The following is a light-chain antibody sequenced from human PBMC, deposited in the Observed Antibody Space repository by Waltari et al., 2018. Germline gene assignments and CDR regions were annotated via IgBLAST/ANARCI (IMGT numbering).Light chain of an antibody. CDR1: QSVFYTSNNKNY. V-gene: IGKV4-1*01. CDR3: QQYYKSRT. J-gene: IGKJ2*01. CDR2: WAS. Sequence: DIVMTQSPDSLAVSLGETATIHCKSSQSVFYTSNNKNYLGWYQQKPGRPPKLLFYWASTRESGVPDRFRAGGSGTDFTLTISSLQAEDVAIYYCQQYYKSRTFGQGTKLEIK.